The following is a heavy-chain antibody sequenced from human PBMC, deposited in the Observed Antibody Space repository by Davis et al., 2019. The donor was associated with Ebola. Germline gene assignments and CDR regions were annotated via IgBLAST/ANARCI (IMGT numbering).Heavy chain of an antibody. CDR2: IIPILGIA. Sequence: AASVKVSCKASGGTFSSYTISWVRQAPGQGLEWMGRIIPILGIANYAQKFQGRVTITADKSTSTAYMELSSLRSEDTAVYYCARDERVVAATEDYWGQGTLVTVSS. V-gene: IGHV1-69*04. D-gene: IGHD2-15*01. J-gene: IGHJ4*02. CDR1: GGTFSSYT. CDR3: ARDERVVAATEDY.